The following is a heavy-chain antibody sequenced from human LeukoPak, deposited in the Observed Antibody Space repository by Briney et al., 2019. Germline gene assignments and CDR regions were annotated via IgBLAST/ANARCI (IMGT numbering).Heavy chain of an antibody. CDR3: AKDPSLGIVATTITDY. J-gene: IGHJ4*02. CDR2: IRYDGSNK. D-gene: IGHD5-12*01. V-gene: IGHV3-30*02. Sequence: GGSLRLSCAASGFTFSSYGMHWVRQAPGKGLEWVAFIRYDGSNKYYADSVKGRFTISRDNSKNTLYLQMNSLRAEDTAVYYCAKDPSLGIVATTITDYWGQGTLVTVSS. CDR1: GFTFSSYG.